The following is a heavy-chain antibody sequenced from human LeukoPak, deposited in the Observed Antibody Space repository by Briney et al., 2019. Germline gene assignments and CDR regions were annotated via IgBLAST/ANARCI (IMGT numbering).Heavy chain of an antibody. CDR2: INPNSGGT. D-gene: IGHD3-22*01. CDR1: GYTFTGYY. Sequence: GASVKVSCKASGYTFTGYYMHWVRQAPGQGLEWMGWINPNSGGTNYAQKFQGRVTMTRDTSISTAYMELSRLRSDDTAVYYCARDYYDSSGYSEGEFDYRGQGTLVTVSS. J-gene: IGHJ4*02. V-gene: IGHV1-2*02. CDR3: ARDYYDSSGYSEGEFDY.